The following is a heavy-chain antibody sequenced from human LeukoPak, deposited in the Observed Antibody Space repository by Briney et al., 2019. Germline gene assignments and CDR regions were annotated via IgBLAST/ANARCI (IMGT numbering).Heavy chain of an antibody. CDR1: GGSISSYY. J-gene: IGHJ6*02. CDR2: IYYSGST. D-gene: IGHD3-16*01. CDR3: ARAYDSRYGMDV. Sequence: SETLSLTCTVSGGSISSYYWSWIRQPPGKGLEWIGYIYYSGSTNYNPSLKSRVTISVDTSKNQFSLKLSSVTAADTAVYYCARAYDSRYGMDVWGQGTTVTVSS. V-gene: IGHV4-59*01.